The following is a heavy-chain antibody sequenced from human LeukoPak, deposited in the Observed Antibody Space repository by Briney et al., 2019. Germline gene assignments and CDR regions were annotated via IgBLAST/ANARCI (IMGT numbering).Heavy chain of an antibody. Sequence: SETLSLTCAVYGGSFSGYYWTWIRQPAGKGLEWIGRFYSTGSTNYNPSLKSRVTMSVDTSKNQFSLKLSSVTAADTAVYYCARDQYSGSLDYWGQGTLVTVSS. CDR2: FYSTGST. CDR3: ARDQYSGSLDY. V-gene: IGHV4-4*07. D-gene: IGHD1-26*01. CDR1: GGSFSGYY. J-gene: IGHJ4*02.